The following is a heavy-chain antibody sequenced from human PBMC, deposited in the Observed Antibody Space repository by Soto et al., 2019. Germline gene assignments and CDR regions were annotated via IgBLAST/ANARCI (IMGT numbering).Heavy chain of an antibody. CDR1: GSPFSDQY. D-gene: IGHD1-26*01. V-gene: IGHV3-72*01. Sequence: EVQLVESGGGLVQPGGSLRLSCVGSGSPFSDQYMDWVRQAPGKGLEWVGRIANRVSSYTTEYAASVKGRISIARDDSKNSLYLQMNSLRAEDTAVYFCTRGYSGVSIYAFDIWGQGTMVTVSS. CDR2: IANRVSSYTT. J-gene: IGHJ3*02. CDR3: TRGYSGVSIYAFDI.